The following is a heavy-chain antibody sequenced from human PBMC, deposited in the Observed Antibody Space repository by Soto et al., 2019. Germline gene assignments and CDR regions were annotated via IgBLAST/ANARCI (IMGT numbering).Heavy chain of an antibody. Sequence: PGGSLRLSCAASGFTFSSYGMHWVRQAPGKGLEWVAVISYDGSNKYYADSVKGRFTISRDNSKNTLYLQMNSLRAEDTAVYYCAKGPYSSSLGSYYYYGMDVWGQGTTVTVS. CDR2: ISYDGSNK. V-gene: IGHV3-30*18. CDR1: GFTFSSYG. D-gene: IGHD6-6*01. CDR3: AKGPYSSSLGSYYYYGMDV. J-gene: IGHJ6*02.